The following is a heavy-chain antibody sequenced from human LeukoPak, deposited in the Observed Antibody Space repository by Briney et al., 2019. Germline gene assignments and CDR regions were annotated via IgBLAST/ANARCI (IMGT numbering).Heavy chain of an antibody. CDR3: ARDGGSGWFDY. Sequence: NSSETLSLTCTVSGASISSYYWSWIRQPAGKGLEWIGRIDGSGNTNYNPSLKSRISVSVDTSKNQVSLKLSYVTAADTAVYYCARDGGSGWFDYWGQGTLVTVSS. CDR1: GASISSYY. V-gene: IGHV4-4*07. D-gene: IGHD6-19*01. CDR2: IDGSGNT. J-gene: IGHJ4*02.